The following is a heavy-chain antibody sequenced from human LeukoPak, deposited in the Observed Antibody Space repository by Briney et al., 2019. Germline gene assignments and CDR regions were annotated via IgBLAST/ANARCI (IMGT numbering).Heavy chain of an antibody. D-gene: IGHD1-26*01. J-gene: IGHJ4*02. Sequence: SETLSLTCSVSGGSISIYYWNWIRQPAGKGLEWIGSIYYSGSTYYNPSLKSRVTISVDTSKNQFSLKLSSVTAADTAVYYCASVVGATRVAYWGQGTLVTVSS. CDR2: IYYSGST. CDR3: ASVVGATRVAY. CDR1: GGSISIYY. V-gene: IGHV4-59*05.